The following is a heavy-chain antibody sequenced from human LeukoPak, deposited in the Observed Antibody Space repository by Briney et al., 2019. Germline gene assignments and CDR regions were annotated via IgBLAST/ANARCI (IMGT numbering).Heavy chain of an antibody. CDR2: INPNSGYT. CDR1: GYTFTGYY. D-gene: IGHD3-16*01. J-gene: IGHJ4*02. Sequence: GASVKVSCKASGYTFTGYYMHWVRQAPGRGLQWMGWINPNSGYTNYAQTFQGRVTMTRDTSISTAYMELSRLRSDDTAVYYCARGDLWAPNFDYWGQGTLVTVSS. V-gene: IGHV1-2*02. CDR3: ARGDLWAPNFDY.